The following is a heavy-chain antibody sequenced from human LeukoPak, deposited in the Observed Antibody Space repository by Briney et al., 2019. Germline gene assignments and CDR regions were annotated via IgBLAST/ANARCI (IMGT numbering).Heavy chain of an antibody. J-gene: IGHJ5*02. V-gene: IGHV3-23*01. Sequence: PGGSLRLSCAASGFTFSSYAMSWVRQAPGKGLDWVSSISSSGTTDYADSVKGRFTISRDNSKNILYLQMNSLRGEDTAVYYCAKESISGGTKWFNPWGQGTLDIVSS. CDR1: GFTFSSYA. D-gene: IGHD6-19*01. CDR2: ISSSGTT. CDR3: AKESISGGTKWFNP.